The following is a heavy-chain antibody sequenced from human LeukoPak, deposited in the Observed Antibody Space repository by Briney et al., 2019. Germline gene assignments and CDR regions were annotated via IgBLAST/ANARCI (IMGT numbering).Heavy chain of an antibody. CDR1: GGSFSGCY. V-gene: IGHV3-33*08. D-gene: IGHD5-18*01. CDR2: IWHDGSRT. J-gene: IGHJ4*02. CDR3: ARVLDTAGMSY. Sequence: LSLTCAVYGGSFSGCYWSWIRQTPGKGLEWVSIIWHDGSRTYYADSVKGRFTISGDNSKNTLYLQMNSLRAEDTAVYYCARVLDTAGMSYWGQGTLVTVSS.